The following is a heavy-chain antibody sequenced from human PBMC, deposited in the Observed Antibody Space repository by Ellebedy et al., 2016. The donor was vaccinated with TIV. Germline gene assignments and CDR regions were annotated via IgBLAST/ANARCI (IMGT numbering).Heavy chain of an antibody. Sequence: PGGSLRLSCAVSGVIFSDFNMNWVRQAPGKGLEWVSSISGSISGGSSTSKYYADSVKGRFTISRDDARNSLYLQMHSLRAEDTAVYYWARGWSTPDYWGQGTLVTVSS. CDR1: GVIFSDFN. CDR2: ISGSISGGSSTSK. J-gene: IGHJ4*02. V-gene: IGHV3-21*01. D-gene: IGHD2-15*01. CDR3: ARGWSTPDY.